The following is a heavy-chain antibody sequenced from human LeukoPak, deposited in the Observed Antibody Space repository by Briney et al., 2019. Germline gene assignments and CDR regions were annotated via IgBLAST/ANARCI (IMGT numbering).Heavy chain of an antibody. D-gene: IGHD5-18*01. CDR2: IYPGESYT. CDR3: ARQGSYGPLY. CDR1: GSNFTSYW. Sequence: GASLEISCKGSGSNFTSYWIGWLRQLRGKGLEWMGIIYPGESYTRYSPSFQGQVTISAYKSISTAYLQWSSLKASDTAMYYCARQGSYGPLYWGQGTLVTVSS. V-gene: IGHV5-51*01. J-gene: IGHJ4*02.